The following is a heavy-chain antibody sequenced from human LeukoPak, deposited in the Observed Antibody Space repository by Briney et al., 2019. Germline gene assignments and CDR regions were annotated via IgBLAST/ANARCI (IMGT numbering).Heavy chain of an antibody. D-gene: IGHD3-10*01. CDR1: GGSFSGYY. Sequence: KPSETLSLTCAVYGGSFSGYYWGWVRQPPGKGLEWIGAVHHSGSTYYNPSLKSRVTMSTDTSKSQFSLKLSSVTAADTAVYYCARDRSYFIFDYWGQGTLVTVSS. V-gene: IGHV4-34*01. CDR3: ARDRSYFIFDY. J-gene: IGHJ4*02. CDR2: VHHSGST.